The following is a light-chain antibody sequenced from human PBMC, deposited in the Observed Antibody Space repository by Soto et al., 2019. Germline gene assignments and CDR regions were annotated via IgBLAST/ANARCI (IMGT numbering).Light chain of an antibody. Sequence: IVLTQSPGTLSLSPGERATLSCRASQSVSSTYLAWYQQKPGQAPRLLIYGASSRATGIPDRFSGSGSGTDFTLTISRLEPEDFAVYYCQQYGGSPRVAFGQGTKVEI. CDR2: GAS. CDR3: QQYGGSPRVA. V-gene: IGKV3-20*01. CDR1: QSVSSTY. J-gene: IGKJ1*01.